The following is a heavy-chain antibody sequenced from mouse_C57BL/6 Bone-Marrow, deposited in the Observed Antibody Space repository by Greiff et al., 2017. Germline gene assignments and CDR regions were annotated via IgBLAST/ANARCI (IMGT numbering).Heavy chain of an antibody. CDR3: ARHDPLYYGSSPWFAY. V-gene: IGHV1-62-2*01. CDR2: FYPGSGSI. CDR1: GYTFTEYT. J-gene: IGHJ3*01. Sequence: QVQLQQSGAELVKPGASVKLSCKASGYTFTEYTIHWVKQRSGQGLEWIGWFYPGSGSIKYNENFKDKATLTADKSSSTVYMELSRLSSEDSAVYCCARHDPLYYGSSPWFAYWGQGTLVTVSA. D-gene: IGHD1-1*01.